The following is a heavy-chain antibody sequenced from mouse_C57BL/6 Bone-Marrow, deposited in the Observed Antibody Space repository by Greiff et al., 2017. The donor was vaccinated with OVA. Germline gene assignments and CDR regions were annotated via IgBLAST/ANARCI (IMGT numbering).Heavy chain of an antibody. CDR3: AMGIYYYGQYYFDY. Sequence: QVQLKQSGPELVKPGASVKISCKASGYAFSSSWMNWVKQRPGKGLEWIGRIYPGDGDTNYNGKFKGKATLTADKSSSTAYMQLSSLTSEDSAVYFCAMGIYYYGQYYFDYWGQGTTLTVSS. D-gene: IGHD1-1*01. J-gene: IGHJ2*01. CDR2: IYPGDGDT. CDR1: GYAFSSSW. V-gene: IGHV1-82*01.